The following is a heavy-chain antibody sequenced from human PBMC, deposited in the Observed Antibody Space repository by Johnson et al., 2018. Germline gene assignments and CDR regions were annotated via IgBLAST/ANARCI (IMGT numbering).Heavy chain of an antibody. J-gene: IGHJ4*02. D-gene: IGHD6-19*01. CDR2: IDTAGNT. Sequence: VQLVQSGGGLVQXGGSLRLXCAASGLTFSSYDMHWVRQATGKGLEWVAGIDTAGNTYYAPSVKGRFTTSRENAKNSLYLQMKSLRAGDTAGYYCVSGTGGWDYWGQGTLATVSS. CDR3: VSGTGGWDY. CDR1: GLTFSSYD. V-gene: IGHV3-13*01.